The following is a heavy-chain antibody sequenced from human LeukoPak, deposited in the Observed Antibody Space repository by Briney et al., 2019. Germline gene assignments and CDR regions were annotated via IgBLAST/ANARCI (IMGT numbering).Heavy chain of an antibody. V-gene: IGHV3-9*01. Sequence: PGGSLRLSCAASGFTFCDYSMHWVRQAPGKGLEWVSGITWDSGAIDYADPVKGRFTISRDNAKNSLYLQMNSLRAEDTAVYYCARDSSSRYFDYWGQGTLVTVSS. CDR3: ARDSSSRYFDY. CDR2: ITWDSGAI. D-gene: IGHD6-13*01. J-gene: IGHJ4*02. CDR1: GFTFCDYS.